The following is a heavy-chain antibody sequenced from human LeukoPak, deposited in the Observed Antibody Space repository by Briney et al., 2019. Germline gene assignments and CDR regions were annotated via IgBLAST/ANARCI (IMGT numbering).Heavy chain of an antibody. D-gene: IGHD1-26*01. Sequence: GASVKVSCKASGYTFTTYYMDWVRQAPGQGLEWMAIINPSSGSTTYAQKLQDRITVTRDTSTNTVYMELSSLRSDDTAVYYCARDGGVSSGSIIYWGQGTLVTVSS. CDR2: INPSSGST. CDR1: GYTFTTYY. CDR3: ARDGGVSSGSIIY. J-gene: IGHJ4*02. V-gene: IGHV1-46*01.